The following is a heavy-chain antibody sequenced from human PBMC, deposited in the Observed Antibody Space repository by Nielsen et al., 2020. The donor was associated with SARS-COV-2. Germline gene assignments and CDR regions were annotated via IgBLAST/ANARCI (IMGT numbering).Heavy chain of an antibody. V-gene: IGHV3-11*01. Sequence: WIRQPPGKGLEWVSGISGGATAIYYADSVKGRFTISRDNAKKSVYLQMNSLRAEDTAVYYCAKVGYCGGDCHDYYYYGMDVWGQGTTVTVSS. D-gene: IGHD2-21*02. CDR3: AKVGYCGGDCHDYYYYGMDV. J-gene: IGHJ6*02. CDR2: ISGGATAI.